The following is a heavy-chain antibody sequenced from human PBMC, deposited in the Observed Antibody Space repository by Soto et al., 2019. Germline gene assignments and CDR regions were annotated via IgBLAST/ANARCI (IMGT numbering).Heavy chain of an antibody. D-gene: IGHD1-1*01. CDR1: GYIFSSHA. Sequence: QVQLVQSGAEVKKPGSSVKVSCKASGYIFSSHAISWVRQAPGQGLEWVGGIFPIFGRANYAQKYQDRVTITADESTSTGYMELSSLRSEDTAVFFCARQLERGLYYFHLWGQGTLITVSS. J-gene: IGHJ4*02. CDR3: ARQLERGLYYFHL. V-gene: IGHV1-69*01. CDR2: IFPIFGRA.